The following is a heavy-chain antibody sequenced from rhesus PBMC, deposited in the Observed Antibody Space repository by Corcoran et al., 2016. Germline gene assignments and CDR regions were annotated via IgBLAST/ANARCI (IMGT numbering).Heavy chain of an antibody. CDR2: IKNKANGETV. J-gene: IGHJ4*01. CDR3: ARDFRAEHTFDY. D-gene: IGHD1-38*01. CDR1: GFIFSDYY. Sequence: EVRLVESGGGLVQPGGSLRLSCAASGFIFSDYYMSWVRKAPGKGPEGEGVIKNKANGETVEYAASVKGRFTISRDDSNSIVSLQMNSLKTEDTAVYYCARDFRAEHTFDYWGQGVLVTVSS. V-gene: IGHV3-116*02.